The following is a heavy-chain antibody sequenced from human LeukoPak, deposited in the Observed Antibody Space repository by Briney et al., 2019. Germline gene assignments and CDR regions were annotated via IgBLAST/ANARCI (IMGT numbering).Heavy chain of an antibody. V-gene: IGHV3-33*01. CDR2: IWYDGSNK. J-gene: IGHJ4*02. Sequence: PGGSLRLSCAASGFTFSSYGMHWVRQAPGKGLEWVAVIWYDGSNKYYADSVKGRSTISRDNSKNTLYLQMNSLRAEDTAVYYCARDRDTAMASFDYWGQGTLVTVSS. D-gene: IGHD5-18*01. CDR3: ARDRDTAMASFDY. CDR1: GFTFSSYG.